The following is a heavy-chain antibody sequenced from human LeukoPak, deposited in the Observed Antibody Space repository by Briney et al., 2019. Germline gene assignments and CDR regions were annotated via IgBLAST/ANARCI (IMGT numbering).Heavy chain of an antibody. J-gene: IGHJ2*01. CDR3: ARDWGYHDSSGYEYWYFDL. CDR1: GFSFSSCW. D-gene: IGHD3-22*01. CDR2: IYSGGST. Sequence: GGSLRLSCAAFGFSFSSCWMSWVRQAPGKGLEWVSVIYSGGSTYYADSVKGRFTISRDNSKNTLYLQMNSLRAEDTAVYYCARDWGYHDSSGYEYWYFDLWGRGTLVTVSS. V-gene: IGHV3-53*01.